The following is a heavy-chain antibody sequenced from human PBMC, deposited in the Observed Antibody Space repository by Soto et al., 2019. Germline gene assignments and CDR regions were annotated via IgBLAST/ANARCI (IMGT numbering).Heavy chain of an antibody. CDR1: GFSFNTYE. Sequence: EVQLVESGGGLVQPGGSLRLSCAASGFSFNTYEMNWVRQAPGKGLEWVSYISSSGSTIYYADSVKGRFTVSRDNGKNSLYLQKNSLRGEDTAVYYCAYGGSCDYWGQGTQVTVSS. CDR3: AYGGSCDY. J-gene: IGHJ4*02. CDR2: ISSSGSTI. V-gene: IGHV3-48*03. D-gene: IGHD1-26*01.